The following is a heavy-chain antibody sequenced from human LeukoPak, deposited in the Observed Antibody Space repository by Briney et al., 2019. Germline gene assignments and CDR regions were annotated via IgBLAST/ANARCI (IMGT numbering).Heavy chain of an antibody. CDR3: ARDLAVAGTVFDY. D-gene: IGHD6-19*01. Sequence: GGSLRPSCAASGFTFSSYAMHWVRQAPGKGLEWVAVISYDGSNKYYADSVKGRFTISRDNSKNTLYLQMNSLRAEDTAVYYCARDLAVAGTVFDYWGQGTLVTVSS. CDR1: GFTFSSYA. CDR2: ISYDGSNK. J-gene: IGHJ4*02. V-gene: IGHV3-30-3*01.